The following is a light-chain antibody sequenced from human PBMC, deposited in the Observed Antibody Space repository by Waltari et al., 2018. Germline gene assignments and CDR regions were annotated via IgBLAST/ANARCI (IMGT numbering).Light chain of an antibody. Sequence: QSALTQPASVSGSPGQSITISCTGISSDFRNYNLVSWYQQPPGEAPKRIIYEDIKRPSGVSNRFSGSESGDTASLTISGLQAEDESDYYCCSYAGVSTWVFGGGTKVTVL. CDR3: CSYAGVSTWV. CDR2: EDI. J-gene: IGLJ3*02. CDR1: SSDFRNYNL. V-gene: IGLV2-23*01.